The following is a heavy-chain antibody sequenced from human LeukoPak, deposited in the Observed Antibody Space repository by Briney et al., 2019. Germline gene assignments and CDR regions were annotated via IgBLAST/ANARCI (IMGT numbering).Heavy chain of an antibody. CDR2: IYYSGST. J-gene: IGHJ3*02. CDR1: GGSISSYY. CDR3: ARLNDRADAFDI. D-gene: IGHD3-22*01. Sequence: SETLSLTCTVSGGSISSYYWSWIRQPPGKGLEWIGYIYYSGSTNYNPSLKSRVTISVDTSKNQFSLKLSSVTAADTAVYYCARLNDRADAFDIWGQGTMVTVSS. V-gene: IGHV4-59*01.